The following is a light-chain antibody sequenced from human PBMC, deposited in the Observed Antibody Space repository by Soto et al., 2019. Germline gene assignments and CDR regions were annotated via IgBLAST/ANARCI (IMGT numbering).Light chain of an antibody. CDR1: QGIRSY. J-gene: IGKJ1*01. CDR2: AAS. CDR3: HQNYSYPQT. V-gene: IGKV1-8*01. Sequence: TQSSVSLSASPGDSVTITCRASQGIRSYLAWYQQKPGKAPKLLMCAASTLQRGVPSRFSGSGSGTDFTLTISRLQSEDFATYYCHQNYSYPQTFGQGTKVEI.